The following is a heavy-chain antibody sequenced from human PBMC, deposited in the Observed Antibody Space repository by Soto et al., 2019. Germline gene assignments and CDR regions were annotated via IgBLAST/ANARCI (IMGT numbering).Heavy chain of an antibody. CDR1: GYTFTGYA. CDR3: ARGPSSLTRFED. D-gene: IGHD2-2*01. V-gene: IGHV1-3*01. Sequence: ASVKVSGKASGYTFTGYAMHWVRQAPGQRHEWMGWINGGNGDTKYSQKFQGRVTITRDTSASTAYMELTSLGSEDTAVYHCARGPSSLTRFEDWGQGTLVTVSS. J-gene: IGHJ4*02. CDR2: INGGNGDT.